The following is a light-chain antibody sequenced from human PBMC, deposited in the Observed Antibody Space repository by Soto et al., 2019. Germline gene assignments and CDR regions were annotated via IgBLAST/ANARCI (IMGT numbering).Light chain of an antibody. CDR3: QQYGSSLSIT. Sequence: EIVLTQSPGTLSLSPGERATLSCRASQSVNDNHLAWYQQKPGQAPRLLIYTTSNRATGIPDRFSGSGSGTDFILTNSRLEPEDFAVYYCQQYGSSLSITFGQGTRLEIK. J-gene: IGKJ5*01. CDR1: QSVNDNH. V-gene: IGKV3-20*01. CDR2: TTS.